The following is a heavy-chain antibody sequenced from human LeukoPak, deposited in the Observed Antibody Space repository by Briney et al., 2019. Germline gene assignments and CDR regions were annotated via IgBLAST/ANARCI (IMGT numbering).Heavy chain of an antibody. V-gene: IGHV4-34*01. CDR1: GESFSGFY. CDR3: ARSTLRSGSYYGY. J-gene: IGHJ4*02. Sequence: SETLSLTCAVYGESFSGFYWTWIRQPPGRGLEWIGEINHSGSTNYNPSLKSRVTISVDTSKNQFSLKLSSVTAADTAVYYCARSTLRSGSYYGYWGQGTLVTVSS. D-gene: IGHD5-12*01. CDR2: INHSGST.